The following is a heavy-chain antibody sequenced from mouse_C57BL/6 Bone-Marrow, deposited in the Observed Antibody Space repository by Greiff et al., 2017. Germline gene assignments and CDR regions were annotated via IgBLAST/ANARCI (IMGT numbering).Heavy chain of an antibody. CDR2: IYPRDGST. D-gene: IGHD1-1*01. CDR3: ARVGDLLRRAWFAY. J-gene: IGHJ3*01. Sequence: VHLVESGPELVKPGASVKLSCKASGYTFTSYDINWVKQRPGQGLEWIGWIYPRDGSTKYNEKFKGKATLTVDTSSSTAYMELHSRTSEDSAVYFCARVGDLLRRAWFAYWGQGTLVTVSA. V-gene: IGHV1-85*01. CDR1: GYTFTSYD.